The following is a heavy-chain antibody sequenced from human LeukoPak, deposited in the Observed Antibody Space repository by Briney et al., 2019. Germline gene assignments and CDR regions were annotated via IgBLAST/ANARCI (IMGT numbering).Heavy chain of an antibody. CDR2: ISWNSGSI. V-gene: IGHV3-9*01. CDR3: AKDKARYSSGWYYFDY. Sequence: GGSLRLSCGASGFTFSSYAMAWVRQAPGKGLEWVSGISWNSGSIGYADSVKGRFTISRDNAKNSLYLQMNSLRAEDTALYYCAKDKARYSSGWYYFDYWGQGTLATVSS. D-gene: IGHD6-19*01. CDR1: GFTFSSYA. J-gene: IGHJ4*02.